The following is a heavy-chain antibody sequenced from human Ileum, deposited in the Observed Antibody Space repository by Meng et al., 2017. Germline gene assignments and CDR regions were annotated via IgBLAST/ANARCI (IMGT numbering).Heavy chain of an antibody. J-gene: IGHJ4*02. CDR1: GDSFTDYY. Sequence: QLQLMQWGAGMLKPSATLDPTCNVYGDSFTDYYWNWILQPPWKGLEWIGEIHSSGSTNYNPSLESRVTISEDTSQKQFSLRLSSVTAADTAVYYCARRIRGGSYLGWGQGTLVTVSS. CDR3: ARRIRGGSYLG. CDR2: IHSSGST. D-gene: IGHD1-26*01. V-gene: IGHV4-34*01.